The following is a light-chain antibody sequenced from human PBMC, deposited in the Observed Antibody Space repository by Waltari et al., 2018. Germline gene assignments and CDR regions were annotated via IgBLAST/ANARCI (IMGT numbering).Light chain of an antibody. Sequence: ETVMTQSPATLSVSPGERATLSCRASQSVSSNLAWYQHKSGQAPRLLIYGASARATGFPARFSGSGSGTEFTLTISSVQSEDFALYYCQQYNDWPITFGQGTRLEIK. V-gene: IGKV3-15*01. J-gene: IGKJ5*01. CDR1: QSVSSN. CDR3: QQYNDWPIT. CDR2: GAS.